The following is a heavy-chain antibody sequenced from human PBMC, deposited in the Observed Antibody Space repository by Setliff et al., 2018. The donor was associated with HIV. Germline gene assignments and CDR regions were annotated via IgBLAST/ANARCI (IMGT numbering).Heavy chain of an antibody. V-gene: IGHV4-4*07. CDR3: ARDVPWGDYYYYMDV. J-gene: IGHJ6*03. CDR2: IYTSGST. CDR1: GGSISSYY. D-gene: IGHD3-16*01. Sequence: SETLSLTCTVPGGSISSYYWSWIRQPAGKGLEWIGHIYTSGSTNYNPSLKSRVTMSVDTSKNQFSLKLSSVTAADTAVYYCARDVPWGDYYYYMDVWGKGTTVTVS.